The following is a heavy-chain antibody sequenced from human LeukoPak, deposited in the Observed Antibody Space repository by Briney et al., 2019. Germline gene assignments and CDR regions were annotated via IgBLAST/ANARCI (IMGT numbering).Heavy chain of an antibody. Sequence: GGSLRLSCAASGFTFSDYNMNWVRQAPGKGLEWVSYITSNSATIQYADSVKGRFTISRDNAKNSLSLQMNILRDEDTAVYYCARSVGGHFDYWGQGMLVTVSS. D-gene: IGHD3-16*01. CDR2: ITSNSATI. V-gene: IGHV3-48*02. CDR3: ARSVGGHFDY. J-gene: IGHJ4*02. CDR1: GFTFSDYN.